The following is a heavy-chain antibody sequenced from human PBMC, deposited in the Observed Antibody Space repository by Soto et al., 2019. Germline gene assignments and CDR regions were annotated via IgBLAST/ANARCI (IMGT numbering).Heavy chain of an antibody. V-gene: IGHV4-31*03. CDR1: GGSISSGGYY. D-gene: IGHD1-7*01. Sequence: QVQLQESGPGLLKPSQTLSLTCPVSGGSISSGGYYWSWIHQHPGKGLEWIGYIYYSGSTYYNPSLKSRVTISVDASKNRFSLKLGSVTAADMAVYYCAREGTNYFHAWGQGTMVTVSS. J-gene: IGHJ3*01. CDR3: AREGTNYFHA. CDR2: IYYSGST.